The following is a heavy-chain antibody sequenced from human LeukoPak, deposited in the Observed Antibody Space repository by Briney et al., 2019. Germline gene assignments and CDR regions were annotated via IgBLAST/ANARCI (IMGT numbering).Heavy chain of an antibody. CDR3: ARIGIAVAAHAVYFDY. CDR2: ISGSGGST. Sequence: PGGSLRLSCETSGFSFSTYWMSWVRQAPGKGLEWVSAISGSGGSTYYADSVKGRFTISRDDSKNTVYLQMNGLRAEDTAVYYCARIGIAVAAHAVYFDYWGQGTLVTVSS. V-gene: IGHV3-23*01. J-gene: IGHJ4*02. CDR1: GFSFSTYW. D-gene: IGHD6-19*01.